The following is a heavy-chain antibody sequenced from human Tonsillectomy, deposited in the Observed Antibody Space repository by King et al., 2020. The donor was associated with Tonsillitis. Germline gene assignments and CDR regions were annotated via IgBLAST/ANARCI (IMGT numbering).Heavy chain of an antibody. D-gene: IGHD5-18*01. J-gene: IGHJ3*02. Sequence: QLQESGPGLVKPSETLSLTCAVSGYSVSSGYYWGWIRQPPGKGLEWIGSIYHRGSTYYNPSLKSRVTIPVHTSKNQFSLKLSAVTAADTAVYYCATDGAGDKTMPLDAFDIWGQGTMLPLSS. V-gene: IGHV4-38-2*02. CDR1: GYSVSSGYY. CDR3: ATDGAGDKTMPLDAFDI. CDR2: IYHRGST.